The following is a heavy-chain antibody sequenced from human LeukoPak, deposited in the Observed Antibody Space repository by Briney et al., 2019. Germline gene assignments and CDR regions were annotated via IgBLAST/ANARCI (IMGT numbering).Heavy chain of an antibody. Sequence: ASVKVSCKASGYTFTRYGISWVRQAPGQGLEWMGWISGYNGNTKYAQESQGRGTMTTDTSTSTASMELRSLRSDDTAVYYCARAGYDILTLAPDPANDYWGQGILVTVSS. CDR2: ISGYNGNT. CDR1: GYTFTRYG. D-gene: IGHD3-9*01. J-gene: IGHJ4*02. V-gene: IGHV1-18*01. CDR3: ARAGYDILTLAPDPANDY.